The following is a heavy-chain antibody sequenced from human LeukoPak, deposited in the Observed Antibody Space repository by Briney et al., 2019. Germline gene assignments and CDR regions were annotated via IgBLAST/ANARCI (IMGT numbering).Heavy chain of an antibody. V-gene: IGHV4-30-2*01. J-gene: IGHJ3*02. CDR2: IYHSGST. D-gene: IGHD3-22*01. CDR3: AREYYYDSSGYPLGGAFDI. Sequence: SETLSLTYAVSGGSISSGGYSWSWIRPPPGKGLEWIGYIYHSGSTYYNPSLKSRVTISVDRSKNQFSLKLSSVTAADTAVYYCAREYYYDSSGYPLGGAFDIWGQGTMVTVSS. CDR1: GGSISSGGYS.